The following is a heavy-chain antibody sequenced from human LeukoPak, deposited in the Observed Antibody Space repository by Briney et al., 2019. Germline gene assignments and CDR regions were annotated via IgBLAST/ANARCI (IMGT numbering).Heavy chain of an antibody. Sequence: GGSLRLSCAASGFTFSSYWMSWVRQAPGKGLEWVANIKQDGSEKYYVDSVKGRFTISRDNAKNSLYLQMNSLRAEDTAVYYCARRVYYYDSRGYLDAFDIWGQGTMVTVSS. CDR3: ARRVYYYDSRGYLDAFDI. V-gene: IGHV3-7*01. D-gene: IGHD3-22*01. CDR2: IKQDGSEK. J-gene: IGHJ3*02. CDR1: GFTFSSYW.